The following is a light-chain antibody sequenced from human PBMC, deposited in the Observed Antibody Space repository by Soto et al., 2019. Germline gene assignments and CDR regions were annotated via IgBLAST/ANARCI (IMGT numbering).Light chain of an antibody. J-gene: IGLJ2*01. CDR3: SPYTSSSNVV. V-gene: IGLV2-14*01. Sequence: QSALTQPASVSGSPGQSITISCTGTSSDVGGYNYVSWYQQHPGKAPKLMIYEVSNRPSGVSNRFSGSKSGNTASLTISGLQAEDEADYYCSPYTSSSNVVFGGGTQLTVL. CDR1: SSDVGGYNY. CDR2: EVS.